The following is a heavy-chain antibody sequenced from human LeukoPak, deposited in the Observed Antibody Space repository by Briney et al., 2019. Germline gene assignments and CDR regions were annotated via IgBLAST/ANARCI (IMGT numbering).Heavy chain of an antibody. CDR3: AKDLRPNNDYYLGRFDT. CDR2: ISESGGST. Sequence: GGSLRLSCAASGFIFSTYGMHWVRQAPGKGLEWVSGISESGGSTFYADSVKGRFTVSRDNAKNTLNLQMTSLRADDTAVYFCAKDLRPNNDYYLGRFDTWGQGTLVTVSS. V-gene: IGHV3-23*01. J-gene: IGHJ5*02. D-gene: IGHD1-26*01. CDR1: GFIFSTYG.